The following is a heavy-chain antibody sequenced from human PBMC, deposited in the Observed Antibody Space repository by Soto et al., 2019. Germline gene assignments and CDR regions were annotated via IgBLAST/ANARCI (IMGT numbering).Heavy chain of an antibody. J-gene: IGHJ4*02. CDR2: ISGSGGST. D-gene: IGHD2-15*01. V-gene: IGHV3-23*01. CDR1: GFTFSSYA. Sequence: EVQLLESGGGLVQPGGSLRLSCAASGFTFSSYAMSWVRQAPGKGLEWVSAISGSGGSTYYADSVKGRFTISRDNSKNPLYLQMNSLRAEDTAVYYCAIRKGCSGGSCYFDYWGQGTLVTVSS. CDR3: AIRKGCSGGSCYFDY.